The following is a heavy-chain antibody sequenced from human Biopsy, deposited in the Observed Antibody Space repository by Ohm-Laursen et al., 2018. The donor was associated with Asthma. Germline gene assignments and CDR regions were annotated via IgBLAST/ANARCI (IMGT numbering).Heavy chain of an antibody. CDR3: VHTLVGLKAFDF. CDR1: GFSLSTSGGG. V-gene: IGHV2-5*02. CDR2: IYWDDDK. D-gene: IGHD1-26*01. Sequence: TQTLTLTCTFSGFSLSTSGGGVGWIRQPPGKALEWLGNIYWDDDKRHSPSLQSRLTITRDTPKDQVVLTMTNMGPVDTGTYYCVHTLVGLKAFDFWGQGTTVTVS. J-gene: IGHJ6*02.